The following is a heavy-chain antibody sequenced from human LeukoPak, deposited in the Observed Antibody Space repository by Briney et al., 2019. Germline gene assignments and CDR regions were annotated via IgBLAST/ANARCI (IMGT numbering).Heavy chain of an antibody. J-gene: IGHJ4*02. V-gene: IGHV4-28*03. D-gene: IGHD3-22*01. CDR2: VYYSGSN. Sequence: SETLSLTCAVSGYSIRRNNWWGWIRQPPGKGLEWIGYVYYSGSNFYNPSLESRVTMSADTSKNKFSLKLRSVTAVDTAVYYCARAPYSSYGDYWGQGTLVTVAS. CDR1: GYSIRRNNW. CDR3: ARAPYSSYGDY.